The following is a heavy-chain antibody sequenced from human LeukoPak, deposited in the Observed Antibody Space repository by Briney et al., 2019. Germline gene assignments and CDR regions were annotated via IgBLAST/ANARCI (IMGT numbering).Heavy chain of an antibody. J-gene: IGHJ4*02. Sequence: SGTLSLTCGVSSGSVTATNWWTWVRQPPGKGLEWIGEVHLDGRTNYNPSLESRLTMSVDLSENHISLKLTSVTAADTAVYYCAREGGFYRPLDYSGQGSLVTVSS. CDR1: SGSVTATNW. D-gene: IGHD3-3*01. CDR2: VHLDGRT. V-gene: IGHV4-4*02. CDR3: AREGGFYRPLDY.